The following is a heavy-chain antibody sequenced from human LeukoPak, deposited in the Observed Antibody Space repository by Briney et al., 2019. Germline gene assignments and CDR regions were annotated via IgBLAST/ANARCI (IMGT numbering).Heavy chain of an antibody. J-gene: IGHJ4*02. CDR1: GGSLSGDY. Sequence: SETLSLTCAVYGGSLSGDYWSWIRQPPGKGLEWIAEINHSGDTNYNPSLESRVTISVDTSKNQVSLKLRSATAADTAVYYRARAFGNVRGETWGQGTLVTVSS. V-gene: IGHV4-34*01. CDR3: ARAFGNVRGET. CDR2: INHSGDT. D-gene: IGHD3-10*01.